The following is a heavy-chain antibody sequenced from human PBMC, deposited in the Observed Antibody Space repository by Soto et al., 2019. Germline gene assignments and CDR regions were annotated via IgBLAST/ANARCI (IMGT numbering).Heavy chain of an antibody. CDR2: INHCGGT. V-gene: IGHV4-34*01. J-gene: IGHJ4*02. Sequence: SETLSLTSAVYGVSFSGYYLTLVRQAPGKGLEWIGEINHCGGTNYNSALKSRATMSVDTSKNQFSLKLRSVTAADTAVYYCARGVSVTLAVQGGAPDKNYFDSWSQGTLVTVSS. D-gene: IGHD1-26*01. CDR3: ARGVSVTLAVQGGAPDKNYFDS. CDR1: GVSFSGYY.